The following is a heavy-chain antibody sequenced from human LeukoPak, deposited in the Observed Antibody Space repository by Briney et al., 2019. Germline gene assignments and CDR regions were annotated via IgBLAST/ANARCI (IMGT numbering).Heavy chain of an antibody. CDR2: IYPVDSDN. CDR1: GYTFSSYW. CDR3: ARQNDFRLDY. J-gene: IGHJ4*02. Sequence: GESLKISCKGSGYTFSSYWIGWVRQMPGKGLEWMGIIYPVDSDNRYSPSLQGQVTISVDTSIGTAYLQWSSLKASDTAIYYCARQNDFRLDYWGQGTLVTVSS. D-gene: IGHD3-3*01. V-gene: IGHV5-51*01.